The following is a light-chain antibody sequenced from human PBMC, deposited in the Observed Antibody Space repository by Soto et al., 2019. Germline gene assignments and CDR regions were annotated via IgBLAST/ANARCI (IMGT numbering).Light chain of an antibody. J-gene: IGLJ2*01. V-gene: IGLV7-46*01. CDR2: DTS. CDR3: LLSYSGARV. CDR1: TGAVTSAHN. Sequence: QAVVTQEPSLTVSPGGTVTLTCGSSTGAVTSAHNPYWFQQKPGQAPRPLISDTSDKHSWTPARFSGSLLGGKAALTLSGAQPEDEAEYYCLLSYSGARVFGGGTKLTVL.